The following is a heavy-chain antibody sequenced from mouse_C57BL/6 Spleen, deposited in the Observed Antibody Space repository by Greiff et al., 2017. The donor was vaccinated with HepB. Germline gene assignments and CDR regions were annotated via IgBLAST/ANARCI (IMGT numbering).Heavy chain of an antibody. CDR2: IDPSDSYT. CDR3: ARMTLQGAMDY. J-gene: IGHJ4*01. CDR1: GYTFTSYW. Sequence: QVQLQQSGAELVMPGASVKLSCKASGYTFTSYWMHWVKQRPGQGLEWIGEIDPSDSYTNYNQKFKGKSTLTVDKSSSTAYMQLSSLTSEDSAVYYCARMTLQGAMDYWGQGTSVTVSS. V-gene: IGHV1-69*01. D-gene: IGHD2-10*01.